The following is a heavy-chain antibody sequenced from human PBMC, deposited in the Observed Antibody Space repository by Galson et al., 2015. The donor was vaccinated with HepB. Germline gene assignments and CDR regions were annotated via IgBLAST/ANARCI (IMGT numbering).Heavy chain of an antibody. V-gene: IGHV4-30-4*01. J-gene: IGHJ6*03. CDR2: IYYSGST. CDR3: ARETDYYYYYYMDV. CDR1: GGSISSGDYY. Sequence: TLSLTCTVSGGSISSGDYYWGWIRQPPGKGLEWIGYIYYSGSTYYNPSLKSRVTISVDTSKNQFSLKLSSVTAADTAVYYCARETDYYYYYYMDVWGKGTTVTVSS. D-gene: IGHD1-14*01.